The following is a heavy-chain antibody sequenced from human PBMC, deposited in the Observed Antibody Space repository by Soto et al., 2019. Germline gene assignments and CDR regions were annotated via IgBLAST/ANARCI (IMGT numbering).Heavy chain of an antibody. CDR1: RYSFTTYF. CDR3: ARVYCSGGGCYGIDY. CDR2: INPSGDT. V-gene: IGHV1-46*01. J-gene: IGHJ4*02. Sequence: ASVKVSCKASRYSFTTYFMHWVRQAPGQGLEWMGIINPSGDTSYAQKFQGRVTMTRDTSTSTVYMELSSLRSEDTAVYYCARVYCSGGGCYGIDYWGQGTLVTVSS. D-gene: IGHD2-15*01.